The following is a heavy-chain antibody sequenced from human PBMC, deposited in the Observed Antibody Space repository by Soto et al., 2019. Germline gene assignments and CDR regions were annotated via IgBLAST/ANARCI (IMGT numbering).Heavy chain of an antibody. CDR1: GYTFTGYY. J-gene: IGHJ4*02. D-gene: IGHD3-22*01. CDR2: INPNSGGT. V-gene: IGHV1-2*02. CDR3: ARDRAFLNYYDSSDYYSHYFDY. Sequence: ASVKVSCKASGYTFTGYYMHWVRQAPGQGLEWMGWINPNSGGTNYAQKFQGRVTMTRDTSISTAYMELSRLKSDDTAAYYCARDRAFLNYYDSSDYYSHYFDYWGQGTLVTVSS.